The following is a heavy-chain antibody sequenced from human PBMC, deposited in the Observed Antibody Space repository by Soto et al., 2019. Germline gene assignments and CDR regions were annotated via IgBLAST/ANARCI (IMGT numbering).Heavy chain of an antibody. D-gene: IGHD7-27*01. Sequence: QVQLVQSGAEVKKPGASVKVSCKASGYTFTNNGINWVRQATGQGLEWMGWMNPSTGETGYTQKFQGRLAMTRDTSITIAYMELTSLTSEDTAVYYCTRAGDSGACISNWGQGTLVTVSS. CDR3: TRAGDSGACISN. CDR1: GYTFTNNG. J-gene: IGHJ4*02. CDR2: MNPSTGET. V-gene: IGHV1-8*01.